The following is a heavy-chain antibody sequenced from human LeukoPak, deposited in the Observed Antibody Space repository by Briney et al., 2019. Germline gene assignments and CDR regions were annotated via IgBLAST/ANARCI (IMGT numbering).Heavy chain of an antibody. D-gene: IGHD4-17*01. CDR1: GFTFSSYW. Sequence: GGSLRLSCAASGFTFSSYWMSWVRQAPGKGLEWVANIKQDGSEKYYVDSVKGRFTIYRDNAKNSLYLQMNSLRAEDTAVYYCARGEDDYGDFYYFDYWGQGTLVTVSS. V-gene: IGHV3-7*01. CDR2: IKQDGSEK. CDR3: ARGEDDYGDFYYFDY. J-gene: IGHJ4*02.